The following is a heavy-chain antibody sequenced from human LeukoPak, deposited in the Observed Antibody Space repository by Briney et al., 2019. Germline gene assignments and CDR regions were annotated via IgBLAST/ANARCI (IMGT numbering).Heavy chain of an antibody. D-gene: IGHD3-10*01. CDR2: INHSGST. J-gene: IGHJ4*02. V-gene: IGHV4-34*01. Sequence: SETLSLTCTVSGGSVSTGTYFWSWIRQPPGKGLEWIGEINHSGSTNYNPSLKSRVTISVDTSKNQFSLKLSSVTAADTAVYYCACGMVRGVIKKYYFDYWGQGTLVTVSS. CDR1: GGSVSTGTYF. CDR3: ACGMVRGVIKKYYFDY.